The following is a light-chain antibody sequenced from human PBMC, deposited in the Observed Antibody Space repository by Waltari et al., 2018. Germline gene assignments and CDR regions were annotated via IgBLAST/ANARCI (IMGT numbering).Light chain of an antibody. CDR2: DVS. Sequence: EIVLTQSPATLSLSPGERATLSCRASQSVSNNLAWYKQKHGQAPRLLIYDVSSRATASPSRISARGAGTDFTLTINSLEPEDSAVYYCQQRTSWPPGLSFGGGTKVEIK. CDR1: QSVSNN. CDR3: QQRTSWPPGLS. V-gene: IGKV3-11*01. J-gene: IGKJ4*01.